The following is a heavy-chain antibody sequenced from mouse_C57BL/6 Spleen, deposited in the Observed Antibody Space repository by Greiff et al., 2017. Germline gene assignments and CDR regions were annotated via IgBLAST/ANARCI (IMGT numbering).Heavy chain of an antibody. D-gene: IGHD3-3*01. V-gene: IGHV5-17*01. Sequence: EVMLVESGGGLVKPGGSLKLSCAASGFTFSDYGMNWVRQAPEKGLEGVAYISSGSSTLYYADTVKGRFTISRDNAKNTLFLQMTSLRSEDTAMYYCARQGLGRGVYYVDYWGQGTTLTVSS. CDR2: ISSGSSTL. CDR1: GFTFSDYG. CDR3: ARQGLGRGVYYVDY. J-gene: IGHJ2*01.